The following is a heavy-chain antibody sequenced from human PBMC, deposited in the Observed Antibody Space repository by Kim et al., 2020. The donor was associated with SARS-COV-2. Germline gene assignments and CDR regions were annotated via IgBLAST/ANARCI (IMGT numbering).Heavy chain of an antibody. D-gene: IGHD3-16*01. J-gene: IGHJ4*02. V-gene: IGHV3-33*01. CDR3: ARDLGMGSYFDY. CDR2: K. Sequence: KSYADSMEGRFTIPRDNSRNTLYLQMNRLRVDDTAVYFCARDLGMGSYFDYWGQGSLVTVSS.